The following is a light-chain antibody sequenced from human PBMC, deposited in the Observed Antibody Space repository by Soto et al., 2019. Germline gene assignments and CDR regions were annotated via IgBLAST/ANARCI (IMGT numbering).Light chain of an antibody. CDR3: QQYITLPHT. CDR2: GIS. V-gene: IGKV3-20*01. Sequence: NVLTQSPGTLSLSPVERATLSCRASQSVTNNFFAWYQQKPGQAPMLLIYGISSSATGIPDRFSGSGAGTDFTLTISRLEPEDLVVYYCQQYITLPHTFGQGTKLEVK. J-gene: IGKJ2*01. CDR1: QSVTNNF.